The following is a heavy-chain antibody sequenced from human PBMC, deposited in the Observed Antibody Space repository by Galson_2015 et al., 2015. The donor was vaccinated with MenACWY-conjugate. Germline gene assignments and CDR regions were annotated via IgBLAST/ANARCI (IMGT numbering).Heavy chain of an antibody. J-gene: IGHJ4*02. D-gene: IGHD7-27*01. V-gene: IGHV4-59*08. CDR1: GGSISSHY. CDR2: IRDTGSF. CDR3: ARIPTWGSSFGDFDY. Sequence: ETLSLTCTVSGGSISSHYWSWFRPPPGRGLEWIAYIRDTGSFKDNPSLKSRVTMSADKSNNQFSLRLISVTAADTAVYYCARIPTWGSSFGDFDYWGQGIMVAVSS.